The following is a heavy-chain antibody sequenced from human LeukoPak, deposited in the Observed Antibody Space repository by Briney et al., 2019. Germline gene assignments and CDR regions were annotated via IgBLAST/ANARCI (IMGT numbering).Heavy chain of an antibody. V-gene: IGHV1-3*01. D-gene: IGHD3-10*01. CDR1: GHTLTELS. Sequence: GASVKVSCKVSGHTLTELSMHWVRQAPGKGLEWMGWINAGNGNTKYSQKFQGRVTITRDTSASTAYMELSSLRSEDTAVYYCARLYYYGSGSYFNLDYWGQGTLVTVSS. J-gene: IGHJ4*02. CDR2: INAGNGNT. CDR3: ARLYYYGSGSYFNLDY.